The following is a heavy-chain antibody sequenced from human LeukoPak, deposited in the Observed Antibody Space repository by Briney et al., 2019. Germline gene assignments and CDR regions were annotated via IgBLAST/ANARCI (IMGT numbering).Heavy chain of an antibody. CDR1: GFTFSRYE. Sequence: GGSLRLSCAASGFTFSRYEMHWVRQAPGKGLEWVSYISSSGNTIYYADSVKGRFTISRDNAKNSLYLQMNSLRAEDTAVYYCARDDSSGYYYPDYWGQGTLVTVSS. D-gene: IGHD3-22*01. CDR2: ISSSGNTI. V-gene: IGHV3-48*03. J-gene: IGHJ4*02. CDR3: ARDDSSGYYYPDY.